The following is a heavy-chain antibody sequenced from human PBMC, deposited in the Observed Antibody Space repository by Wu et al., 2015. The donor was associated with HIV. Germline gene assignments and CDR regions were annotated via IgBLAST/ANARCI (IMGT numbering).Heavy chain of an antibody. J-gene: IGHJ4*02. CDR2: MNPNSGNT. CDR3: ARGTRYYGSGRGFGY. CDR1: GYTFTTYD. V-gene: IGHV1-8*01. D-gene: IGHD3-10*01. Sequence: QVQLVQSGAEVKKPGASVKVSCKTSGYTFTTYDVNWVRQAPGQGLEWMGWMNPNSGNTGYAQKFEGRVTMTRNTSISTAYMELSSLRSDDTAVYYCARGTRYYGSGRGFGYWGQGTLVTVSS.